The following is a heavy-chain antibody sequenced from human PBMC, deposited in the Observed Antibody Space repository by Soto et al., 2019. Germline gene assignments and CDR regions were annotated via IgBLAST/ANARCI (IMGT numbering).Heavy chain of an antibody. CDR1: GGTFSSYA. V-gene: IGHV1-69*13. J-gene: IGHJ5*02. CDR3: AREGSYSSGWSRKWFDP. D-gene: IGHD6-19*01. CDR2: IIPIFGTA. Sequence: GASVKVSCKASGGTFSSYAISWARQAPGQGLEWMGGIIPIFGTANYAQKFQGRVTITADESTSTAYMELSSLRSEDTAVYYCAREGSYSSGWSRKWFDPWGQGTLVNVSS.